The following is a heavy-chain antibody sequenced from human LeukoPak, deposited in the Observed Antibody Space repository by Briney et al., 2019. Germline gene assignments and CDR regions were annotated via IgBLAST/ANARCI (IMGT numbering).Heavy chain of an antibody. CDR1: GGSISSGSYY. CDR3: ARVDPQGYSYGNAPFDY. J-gene: IGHJ4*02. Sequence: PSETLSLTCTVSGGSISSGSYYWSWIRQPAGKGLEWIGYIYYSGSTNYNPSLKSRVTISVDTSKNQFSLKLSSVTAADTAVYYCARVDPQGYSYGNAPFDYWGQGTLVTVSS. CDR2: IYYSGST. V-gene: IGHV4-61*10. D-gene: IGHD5-18*01.